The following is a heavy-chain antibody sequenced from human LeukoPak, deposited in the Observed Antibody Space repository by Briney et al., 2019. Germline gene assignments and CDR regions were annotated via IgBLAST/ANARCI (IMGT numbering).Heavy chain of an antibody. D-gene: IGHD6-19*01. Sequence: SETLSLTCAVYGGSFSGYYWSWIRQPPGKGLEWIGEINHSGSTNYNPSLKSRVTISVDTSKNQFSLKLSSVTAADTAVYYCARVGSSGLYYFDYWGQGTLVTVSS. CDR1: GGSFSGYY. V-gene: IGHV4-34*01. CDR3: ARVGSSGLYYFDY. CDR2: INHSGST. J-gene: IGHJ4*02.